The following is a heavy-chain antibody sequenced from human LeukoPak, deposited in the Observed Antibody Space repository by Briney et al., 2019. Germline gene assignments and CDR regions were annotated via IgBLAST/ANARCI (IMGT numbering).Heavy chain of an antibody. CDR3: TFFRLRDRWELIY. CDR1: GFTFSNAW. J-gene: IGHJ4*02. D-gene: IGHD1-26*01. V-gene: IGHV3-15*01. CDR2: IKSKTDGGTT. Sequence: GGSLRLSCAASGFTFSNAWMSWVRQAPGKGLEWVGRIKSKTDGGTTDYAAPVKGRFTISRDDSKNTLYLQMNSLKTEDTAVYYCTFFRLRDRWELIYWGQGTLVTVSS.